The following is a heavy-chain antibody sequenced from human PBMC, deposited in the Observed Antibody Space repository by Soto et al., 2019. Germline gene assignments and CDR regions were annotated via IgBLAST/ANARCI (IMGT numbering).Heavy chain of an antibody. J-gene: IGHJ4*02. V-gene: IGHV6-1*01. CDR3: ARGSSQVDDAHGPVDY. CDR1: GYSVSSNSAA. D-gene: IGHD6-19*01. Sequence: SQTLSLTCAISGYSVSSNSAAWNWIRQSPSRGLEWLGGTYYRSKWYNDYAGSVKSRITINPDTSKNQVSLQLNSVTPEDTAVYYCARGSSQVDDAHGPVDYWGQGTLVTVSS. CDR2: TYYRSKWYN.